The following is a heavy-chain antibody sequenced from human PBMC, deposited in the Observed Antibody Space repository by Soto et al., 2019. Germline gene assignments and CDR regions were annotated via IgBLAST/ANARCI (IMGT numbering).Heavy chain of an antibody. CDR1: GFIFSTHW. V-gene: IGHV3-7*01. Sequence: EVQLVESGGGLVQPGGSLRLSCEASGFIFSTHWMRWVRQAPGKGLEWVANINRDGDEQYYVGSVRGRFTVSRDNTRNSLYLQMINVRVEDTAMYYCAREGVGHLDREFEVWGQGTMVTVSS. J-gene: IGHJ3*01. CDR2: INRDGDEQ. D-gene: IGHD1-26*01. CDR3: AREGVGHLDREFEV.